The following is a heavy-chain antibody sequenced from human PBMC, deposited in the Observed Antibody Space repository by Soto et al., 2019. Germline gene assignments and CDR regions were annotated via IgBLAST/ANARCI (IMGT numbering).Heavy chain of an antibody. Sequence: SETLSLACTVAGGAISSGGYYWSWIRQHPGKGLEWIGYIYYSGSTYYNPSLKSRVTISVDTSKNQFSLKLSSVTAADTAVYYCARVITGPEYHYMDVWGKGTTVTVSS. CDR1: GGAISSGGYY. V-gene: IGHV4-31*03. J-gene: IGHJ6*03. CDR3: ARVITGPEYHYMDV. CDR2: IYYSGST. D-gene: IGHD1-20*01.